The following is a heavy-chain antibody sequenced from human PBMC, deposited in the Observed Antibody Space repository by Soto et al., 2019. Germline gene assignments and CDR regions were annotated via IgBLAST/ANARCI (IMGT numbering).Heavy chain of an antibody. J-gene: IGHJ4*02. CDR3: ASDTGDGTFDF. Sequence: QVHLVQSGAEVRKPGASVKVSCKASGYTFSSYAMHWVRQAPGQRLEWMGWINAGYGNTKSSQKFQDRVTISRDTSASTDYMELTSMSSEDTAVYYCASDTGDGTFDFWGQGTLVTVSS. CDR2: INAGYGNT. CDR1: GYTFSSYA. D-gene: IGHD7-27*01. V-gene: IGHV1-3*01.